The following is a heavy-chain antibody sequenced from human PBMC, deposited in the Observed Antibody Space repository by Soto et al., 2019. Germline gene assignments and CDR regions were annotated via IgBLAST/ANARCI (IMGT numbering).Heavy chain of an antibody. CDR1: GGSISSSNYY. J-gene: IGHJ4*02. D-gene: IGHD6-13*01. V-gene: IGHV4-39*01. Sequence: SETLSLTCTVSGGSISSSNYYWGWIRQPPGKGLEWIGNIYYDGSTYYNPSLKSRVTISVDTSKNQFSLKLSPVTAADTAVYYCARPYSSSSSLDYWGQGILVTVSS. CDR2: IYYDGST. CDR3: ARPYSSSSSLDY.